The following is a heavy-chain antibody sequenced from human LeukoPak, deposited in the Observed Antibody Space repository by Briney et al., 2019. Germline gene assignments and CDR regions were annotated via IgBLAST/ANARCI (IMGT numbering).Heavy chain of an antibody. J-gene: IGHJ2*01. Sequence: GGSLRLSCAASGLTFSSYAMSWVRQAPGKGLEWVSAISGSGGSPYYADSVKGRLTISRDNSKNTLYLQMNSLRAEDTAVYYCAKRIYGDYSYWYFDLWGRGTLVTVSS. D-gene: IGHD4-17*01. V-gene: IGHV3-23*01. CDR2: ISGSGGSP. CDR3: AKRIYGDYSYWYFDL. CDR1: GLTFSSYA.